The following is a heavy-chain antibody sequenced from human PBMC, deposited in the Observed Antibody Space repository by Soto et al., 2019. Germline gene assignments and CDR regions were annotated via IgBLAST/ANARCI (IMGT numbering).Heavy chain of an antibody. J-gene: IGHJ6*02. D-gene: IGHD3-16*01. CDR1: GYTFTGYY. Sequence: ASVKVSCKASGYTFTGYYMHWVRQAPGQGLEWMGWINPNSGGTNYAQKFQGRVTMTRDTSISTAYMELSRLRSDDTAVYYCARERGILYYYYYGMDVWRQGTTVTVSS. CDR3: ARERGILYYYYYGMDV. CDR2: INPNSGGT. V-gene: IGHV1-2*02.